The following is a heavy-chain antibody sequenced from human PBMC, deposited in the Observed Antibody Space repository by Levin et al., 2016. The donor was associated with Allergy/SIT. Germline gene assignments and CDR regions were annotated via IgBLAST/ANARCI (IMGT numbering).Heavy chain of an antibody. Sequence: SETLSLTCSVSGGSFIRTSYYCGWIRQPPGKGLEWIGSMYYSGSTYYHPSLKSRLTMSVDTSKNQFSLKLTSVTAADTAVYYCARHDAHYDSNAFDIWGQGIMVTVSS. J-gene: IGHJ3*02. D-gene: IGHD3-22*01. CDR1: GGSFIRTSYY. CDR3: ARHDAHYDSNAFDI. V-gene: IGHV4-39*01. CDR2: MYYSGST.